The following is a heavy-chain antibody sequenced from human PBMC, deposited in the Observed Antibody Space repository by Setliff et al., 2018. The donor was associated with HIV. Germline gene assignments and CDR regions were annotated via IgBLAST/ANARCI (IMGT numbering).Heavy chain of an antibody. CDR3: TRSRTSSGYYGVTGYGMDV. J-gene: IGHJ6*02. CDR2: IYYNGGT. D-gene: IGHD3-22*01. Sequence: TSETLSLTCTVSGGSITGYYWSWIRQPPGKGMEWIGYIYYNGGTNYNPSLKSRVTMLVDTSENHFTLKLTSVTAADTAMYYCTRSRTSSGYYGVTGYGMDVWGQGTTVTVSS. V-gene: IGHV4-59*01. CDR1: GGSITGYY.